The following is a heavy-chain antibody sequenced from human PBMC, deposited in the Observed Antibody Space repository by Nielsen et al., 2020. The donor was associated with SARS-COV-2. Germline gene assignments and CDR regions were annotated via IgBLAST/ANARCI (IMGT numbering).Heavy chain of an antibody. Sequence: SETLSLTCTVSGGSISSGGYYWSWIRQHPGKGLEWIGYIYYSGSTYYNPSLKSRVTISVDTSKNQFSLKLSSVTAADTAVYYCARDAVSSSLDYGFDYWGQGTLVTVSS. V-gene: IGHV4-31*03. CDR1: GGSISSGGYY. CDR3: ARDAVSSSLDYGFDY. D-gene: IGHD6-6*01. CDR2: IYYSGST. J-gene: IGHJ4*02.